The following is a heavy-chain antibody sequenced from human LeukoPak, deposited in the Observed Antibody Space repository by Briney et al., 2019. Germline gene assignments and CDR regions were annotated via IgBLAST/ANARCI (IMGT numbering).Heavy chain of an antibody. V-gene: IGHV3-48*03. CDR1: GFTFSSYE. CDR3: ARAGGWGYSSSSGYYFDY. Sequence: PGGSLRLSCAASGFTFSSYEMNWVRQAPGKGLEWVSYISSSGSTIYYADSVKGRFTISRDNAKNSLYLQMNSLRAEDTDVYYCARAGGWGYSSSSGYYFDYWGQGTLVTVSS. CDR2: ISSSGSTI. J-gene: IGHJ4*02. D-gene: IGHD6-6*01.